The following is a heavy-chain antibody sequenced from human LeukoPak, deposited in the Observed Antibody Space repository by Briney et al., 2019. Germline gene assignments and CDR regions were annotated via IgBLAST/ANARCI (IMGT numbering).Heavy chain of an antibody. J-gene: IGHJ4*02. CDR2: IWYDGSNK. V-gene: IGHV3-33*01. Sequence: GRSLRLSCAASGFTFSTYGMHWVRQAPGKGLEWVAVIWYDGSNKYYADSVRGRFTISRDNSKNTLYLQMNSLRAEDTAVYYCARDPERGGFDYWGQGTLVTVSS. CDR3: ARDPERGGFDY. D-gene: IGHD3-16*01. CDR1: GFTFSTYG.